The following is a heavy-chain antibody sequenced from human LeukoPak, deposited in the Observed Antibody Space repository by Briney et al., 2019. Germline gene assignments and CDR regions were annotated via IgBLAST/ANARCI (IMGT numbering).Heavy chain of an antibody. CDR1: GFTFSSYG. CDR3: AKDWQLVDY. J-gene: IGHJ4*02. D-gene: IGHD1-1*01. V-gene: IGHV3-30*18. CDR2: ISYDGSNK. Sequence: GGSLRLSCAASGFTFSSYGMHWVRQAPGKGLEWVAVISYDGSNKYYEDSVKGRFTISRDNSKNTQYLQMNSLRAEDTAVYYCAKDWQLVDYWGQGTLVTVSS.